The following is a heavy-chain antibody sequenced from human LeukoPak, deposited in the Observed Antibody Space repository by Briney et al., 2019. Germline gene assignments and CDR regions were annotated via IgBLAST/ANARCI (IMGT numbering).Heavy chain of an antibody. D-gene: IGHD3-9*01. CDR3: ARGPPRYFDWQYLEDY. CDR1: RYTFTSYA. J-gene: IGHJ4*02. Sequence: ASVKVSCKASRYTFTSYAMNWVRQAPGQGLEWMGWINTNTGNPTYAQGFTGRFVFSLDTSVSTAYLQISSLKAEDTAVYYCARGPPRYFDWQYLEDYWGQGTLVTVSS. CDR2: INTNTGNP. V-gene: IGHV7-4-1*02.